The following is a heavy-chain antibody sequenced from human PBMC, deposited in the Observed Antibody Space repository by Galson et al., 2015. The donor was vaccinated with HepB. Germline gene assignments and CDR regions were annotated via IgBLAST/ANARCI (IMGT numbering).Heavy chain of an antibody. Sequence: SVKVSCKASGYTFTSYYMHWVRQAPGQGPEWMGIINPSGGSTSYAQKFQGRVTMTRDTSTSTVYMELSSLRSEDTAVYYCARDRPYYYGSGRNYYGMDVWGQGTTVTVSS. CDR3: ARDRPYYYGSGRNYYGMDV. CDR2: INPSGGST. J-gene: IGHJ6*02. CDR1: GYTFTSYY. V-gene: IGHV1-46*03. D-gene: IGHD3-10*01.